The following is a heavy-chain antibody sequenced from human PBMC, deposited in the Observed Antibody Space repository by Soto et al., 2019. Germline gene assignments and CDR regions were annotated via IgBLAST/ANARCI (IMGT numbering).Heavy chain of an antibody. Sequence: ASVKVSCKVSGYTLTELSMHWVGQAPGKGLEWMGGFDPEDGETIYAQKFQGRVTMTEDTSTETAYMELSSLSSEDTAVYYCATTSIAARQVDYWGQGTLVTVSS. CDR1: GYTLTELS. V-gene: IGHV1-24*01. CDR2: FDPEDGET. J-gene: IGHJ4*02. D-gene: IGHD6-6*01. CDR3: ATTSIAARQVDY.